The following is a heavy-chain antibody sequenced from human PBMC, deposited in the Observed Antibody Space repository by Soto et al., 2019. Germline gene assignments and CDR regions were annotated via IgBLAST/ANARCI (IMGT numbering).Heavy chain of an antibody. Sequence: GVPMRLSCTASGFTFSSYAMSWVSKKTGKGLEWVSAISGSGGSTNYADSVKGRFTISRDNAKNSLYLQMNSLRAEDTAVYYCARIITAAGGRRYFDLWGRGTLVTVSS. CDR3: ARIITAAGGRRYFDL. V-gene: IGHV3-23*01. D-gene: IGHD6-13*01. CDR1: GFTFSSYA. CDR2: ISGSGGST. J-gene: IGHJ2*01.